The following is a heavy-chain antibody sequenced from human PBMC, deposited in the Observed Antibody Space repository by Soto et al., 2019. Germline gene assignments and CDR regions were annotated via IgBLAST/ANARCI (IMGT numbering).Heavy chain of an antibody. CDR1: GDSIISSGFY. Sequence: SATLSLTCSVSGDSIISSGFYWSWIRQHPGKALEWIGYIHYTGSTSYNPSLKSRLAISLDASKNQFSLSLSSVTSADTAVYYCARDHRSLGDYYGIDVWGQGTTVTVSS. CDR2: IHYTGST. CDR3: ARDHRSLGDYYGIDV. J-gene: IGHJ6*02. D-gene: IGHD3-10*01. V-gene: IGHV4-31*03.